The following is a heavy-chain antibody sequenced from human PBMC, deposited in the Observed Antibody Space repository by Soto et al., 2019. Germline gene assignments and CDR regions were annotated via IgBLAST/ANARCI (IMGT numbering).Heavy chain of an antibody. V-gene: IGHV3-74*01. Sequence: EVQLVESGGGLVQPGGSLRLSCAATVFTFSTYWMHWVRQGPGKGLVWVSRISTDGSSTTYADSVKGRFTISRDNAKNTLYLQMNSLRAEDTAVYYCARATGSNHPFDYWGQGSLVTVSS. CDR3: ARATGSNHPFDY. D-gene: IGHD2-2*01. CDR1: VFTFSTYW. J-gene: IGHJ4*02. CDR2: ISTDGSST.